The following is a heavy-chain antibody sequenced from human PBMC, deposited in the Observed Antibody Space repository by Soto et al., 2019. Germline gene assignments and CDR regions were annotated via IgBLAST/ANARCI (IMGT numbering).Heavy chain of an antibody. CDR2: ISHDGNNK. Sequence: QVQLVESGGGVVPPGRSLSLSCAASGFPFRSYGLHWVRQAPGKGLEWVAVISHDGNNKYYADSVKGRFTISRDNSRNTLYLQMNSLGAEDTAIYYCAKVTDYWGQGTLVTVSS. J-gene: IGHJ4*02. V-gene: IGHV3-30*18. CDR1: GFPFRSYG. CDR3: AKVTDY.